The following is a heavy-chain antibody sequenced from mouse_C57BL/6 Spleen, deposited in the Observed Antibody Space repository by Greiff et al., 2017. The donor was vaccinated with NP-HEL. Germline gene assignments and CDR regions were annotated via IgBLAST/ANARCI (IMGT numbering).Heavy chain of an antibody. V-gene: IGHV5-16*01. CDR3: AREDSNYSYFDY. CDR1: GFTFPDYF. Sequence: LLPSVAGFVPPGTSLKLSCTASGFTFPDYFLAWVPPFPVPGLDWVANIHSDGSSTYYLDSLKSRFIISRDNAKNILYLQMSSLKADDTATYYCAREDSNYSYFDYWGQGTTLTVSS. D-gene: IGHD2-5*01. CDR2: IHSDGSST. J-gene: IGHJ2*01.